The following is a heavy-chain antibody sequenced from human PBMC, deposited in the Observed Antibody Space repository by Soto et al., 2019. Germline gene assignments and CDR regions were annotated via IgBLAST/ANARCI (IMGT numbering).Heavy chain of an antibody. V-gene: IGHV2-5*02. CDR2: IYCDEDK. D-gene: IGHD1-7*01. Sequence: QINLKESGPTLVRPTQTLTLTCSFSGFSLNTNGMGVGWIRKPPGNDMEWLAFIYCDEDKRYSPSLKTRLTVTTATDKNEVVLTLTNPDPLDTGTYFYAGWNYESGLDVWGQGTTVTVSS. J-gene: IGHJ6*02. CDR1: GFSLNTNGMG. CDR3: AGWNYESGLDV.